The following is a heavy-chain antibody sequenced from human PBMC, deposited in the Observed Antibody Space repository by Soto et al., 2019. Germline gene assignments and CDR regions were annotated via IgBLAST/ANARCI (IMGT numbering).Heavy chain of an antibody. CDR3: ASLWFGDRDY. Sequence: EVQLVESGGGLVQPGEPLRLSCAASGFTFSSSWMHWVRQAPGKGLVSVSSLNSDGSNTRYAVSVKGRFTVSRDNAKITLYLQMNSLRAEDTAVYDCASLWFGDRDYRGKGTLVTVAS. V-gene: IGHV3-74*01. J-gene: IGHJ4*02. CDR2: LNSDGSNT. D-gene: IGHD3-10*01. CDR1: GFTFSSSW.